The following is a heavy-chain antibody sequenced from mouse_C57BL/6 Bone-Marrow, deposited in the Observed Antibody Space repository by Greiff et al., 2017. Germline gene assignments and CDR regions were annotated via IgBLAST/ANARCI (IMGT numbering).Heavy chain of an antibody. D-gene: IGHD2-1*01. Sequence: QVQLQQPGAELVMPGASVKLSCKASGYTFTSYWMHWVKQTPGQGLEWIGEIDPSDSYTNYNQKLKGKSTLTVDNSSSTDYMQLSSLTSEDSAVYYGARFDGNYWYFDVWGTGTTVTVSS. CDR1: GYTFTSYW. J-gene: IGHJ1*03. CDR2: IDPSDSYT. V-gene: IGHV1-69*01. CDR3: ARFDGNYWYFDV.